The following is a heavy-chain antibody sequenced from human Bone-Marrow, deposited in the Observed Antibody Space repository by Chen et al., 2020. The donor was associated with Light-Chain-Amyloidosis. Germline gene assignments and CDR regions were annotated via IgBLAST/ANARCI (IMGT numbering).Heavy chain of an antibody. D-gene: IGHD5-12*01. V-gene: IGHV5-51*01. CDR1: GYTFPNYW. J-gene: IGHJ4*02. Sequence: EVQQEQSGPEVKKPGESLKISCKGSGYTFPNYWIGWVRQMPVKGLEWMGVIYPDDSDARYSPSFEGQVTISADKSITPAXXXXXXLKASDTAMYYCARRRDGYNFDYWGQGTLVTVSS. CDR3: ARRRDGYNFDY. CDR2: IYPDDSDA.